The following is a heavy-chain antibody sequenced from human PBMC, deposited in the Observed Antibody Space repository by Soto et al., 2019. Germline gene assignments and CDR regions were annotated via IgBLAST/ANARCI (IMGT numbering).Heavy chain of an antibody. V-gene: IGHV3-30-3*01. CDR2: ISYDGSNK. D-gene: IGHD3-10*01. J-gene: IGHJ4*02. CDR3: ARDSMGSFDY. CDR1: GFTFSSYA. Sequence: GGSLRLSCAASGFTFSSYAMHWVRQAPGKGLEWVAVISYDGSNKHYADSVKGRFTISRDNSKNTLYLQMNSLRAEDTAVYYCARDSMGSFDYWGQGTLVTVSS.